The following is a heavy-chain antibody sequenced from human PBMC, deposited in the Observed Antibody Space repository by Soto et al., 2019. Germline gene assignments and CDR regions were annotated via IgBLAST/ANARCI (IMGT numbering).Heavy chain of an antibody. V-gene: IGHV1-24*01. D-gene: IGHD3-3*01. Sequence: ASVKVSCKVSGYTLTELSMHWVRQAPGKGLEWMGGFDPEDGETIYAQKFQGRVTMTEDTSTDTAYMELSSLRSEDTAVYYCATLAYYDFWSGYSTDDYWGQGTLVTVSS. CDR2: FDPEDGET. J-gene: IGHJ4*02. CDR3: ATLAYYDFWSGYSTDDY. CDR1: GYTLTELS.